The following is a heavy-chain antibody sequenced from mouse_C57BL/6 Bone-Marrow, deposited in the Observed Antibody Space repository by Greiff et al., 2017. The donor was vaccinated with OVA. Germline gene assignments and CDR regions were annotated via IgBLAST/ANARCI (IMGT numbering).Heavy chain of an antibody. CDR3: AKSPTTYGSSYGDFDY. Sequence: VQLVESGPELVKPGASVKISCKASGYAFSSSWMNWVKQRPGQGLAWIGRIYPGDGDTNYNGKFKGKAPLTADKSSSTAYMQLTSLTSEDSAIYFCAKSPTTYGSSYGDFDYWGQGTTLTVSS. J-gene: IGHJ2*01. V-gene: IGHV1-82*01. CDR2: IYPGDGDT. CDR1: GYAFSSSW. D-gene: IGHD1-1*01.